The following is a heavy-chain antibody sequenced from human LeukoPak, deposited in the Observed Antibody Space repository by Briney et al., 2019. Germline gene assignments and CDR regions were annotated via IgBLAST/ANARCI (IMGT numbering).Heavy chain of an antibody. CDR1: GFTFSNYG. CDR3: VKGHFPYSSGSVIDF. CDR2: IRYEESNN. Sequence: GESLTLSCTASGFTFSNYGRHWIRQSPDKGLEWVAFIRYEESNNHYADSEKGRFTVSRDTYKNTLYMQMHSLRTEDTAVYSCVKGHFPYSSGSVIDFWGQGTLVTVSS. J-gene: IGHJ4*02. V-gene: IGHV3-30*02. D-gene: IGHD6-19*01.